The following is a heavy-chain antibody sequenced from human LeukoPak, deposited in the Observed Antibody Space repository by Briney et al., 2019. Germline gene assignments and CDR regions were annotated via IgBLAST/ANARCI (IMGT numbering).Heavy chain of an antibody. J-gene: IGHJ4*02. D-gene: IGHD3-10*01. CDR2: IWYDGSNK. CDR1: GFTFSSYG. V-gene: IGHV3-33*01. CDR3: ARDHYYGSGSYYFNY. Sequence: PGGSLRLSCAASGFTFSSYGMHWVRQAPGKGLEWVAVIWYDGSNKYYADSVKGRFTISRDNSKNTLYLQMNSLRAEDTAVYYCARDHYYGSGSYYFNYWGQGTLATVPS.